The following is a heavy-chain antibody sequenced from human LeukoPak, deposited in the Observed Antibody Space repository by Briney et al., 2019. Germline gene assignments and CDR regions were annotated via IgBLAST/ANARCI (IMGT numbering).Heavy chain of an antibody. CDR3: ARDGRWDGYNLDWFDP. CDR1: GFTLSNHG. V-gene: IGHV3-48*04. CDR2: ITSTGSTI. D-gene: IGHD5-24*01. J-gene: IGHJ5*02. Sequence: PGRSLTLSCAASGFTLSNHGMHWVRQAPGKGLEWVSYITSTGSTIFYTDSVKGRFTVSRDNAKNSLYLQMNSLRAEDTAVYYCARDGRWDGYNLDWFDPWGQGTLVTVSS.